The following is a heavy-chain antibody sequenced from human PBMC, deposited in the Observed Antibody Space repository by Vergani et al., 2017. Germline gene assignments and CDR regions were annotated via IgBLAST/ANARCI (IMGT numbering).Heavy chain of an antibody. CDR3: VKDAGSYENFFDS. CDR2: LTGGGGST. Sequence: EVQLLESGGSLKQPGGSVRLSCAASGFTFSTYAMHWVRQAPGKGLEWVSALTGGGGSTYYADSFKGRFIISRDNSRATLYLQMNSLRPEDTATYYCVKDAGSYENFFDSWGKGTLVTVSS. V-gene: IGHV3-23*01. J-gene: IGHJ4*02. CDR1: GFTFSTYA. D-gene: IGHD1-26*01.